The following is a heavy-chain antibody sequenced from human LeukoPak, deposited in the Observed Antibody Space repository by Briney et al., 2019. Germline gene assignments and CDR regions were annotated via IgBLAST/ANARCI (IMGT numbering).Heavy chain of an antibody. CDR1: GYTFTSYD. D-gene: IGHD2-2*01. J-gene: IGHJ6*03. V-gene: IGHV1-8*03. CDR3: ARARSLGYCSSTSRYYYMDV. CDR2: MNPNSGNT. Sequence: SVKVSCKASGYTFTSYDINWVRQATGQGLEWMGWMNPNSGNTGYAQKFQGRVTITRNTSISTAYTELSSLRSEDTAVYYCARARSLGYCSSTSRYYYMDVWGKGTTVTVSS.